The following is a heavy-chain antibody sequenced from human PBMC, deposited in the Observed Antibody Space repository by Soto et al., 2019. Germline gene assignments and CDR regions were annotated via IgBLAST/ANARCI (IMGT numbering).Heavy chain of an antibody. D-gene: IGHD4-17*01. CDR1: GFTFSSYG. V-gene: IGHV3-30*18. CDR2: ISYDGRNK. J-gene: IGHJ6*02. Sequence: QVHLVESGGGVVQPGRSLRLSCAASGFTFSSYGMHWVRQAPGKGLEWVAVISYDGRNKYYADSVKGRFTIYRDNSKNTMYLQMNSRRAEDTAVYYCANMDTVTVGKYYYYGMDVWGQGTTVTVSS. CDR3: ANMDTVTVGKYYYYGMDV.